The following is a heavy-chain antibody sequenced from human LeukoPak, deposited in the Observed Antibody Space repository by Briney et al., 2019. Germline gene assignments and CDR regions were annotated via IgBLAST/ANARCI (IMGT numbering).Heavy chain of an antibody. D-gene: IGHD6-13*01. J-gene: IGHJ4*02. Sequence: GGSLRLSCAASGFTFSSYGMHWVRQAPGKGLEWVAFIRYDGSNKHYADSVKGRFTISRDNSKNTLYLQMNSLRAEDTAVYYCAKDSSSRWYTDYWGQGTLVTVSS. CDR3: AKDSSSRWYTDY. CDR1: GFTFSSYG. V-gene: IGHV3-30*02. CDR2: IRYDGSNK.